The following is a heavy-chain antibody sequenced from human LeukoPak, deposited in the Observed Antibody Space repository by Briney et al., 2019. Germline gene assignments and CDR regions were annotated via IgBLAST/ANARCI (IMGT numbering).Heavy chain of an antibody. Sequence: PGRSLRLSCAASGFTFSSYAMHWVRQAPGKGLEWVAVISYDGSNKYYADSVKGRFTISRDNSKNTLYLQMNSLRAEDTAVYYCAPSSSSPVGWGQGTLVTVSS. J-gene: IGHJ4*02. V-gene: IGHV3-30-3*01. D-gene: IGHD6-13*01. CDR2: ISYDGSNK. CDR3: APSSSSPVG. CDR1: GFTFSSYA.